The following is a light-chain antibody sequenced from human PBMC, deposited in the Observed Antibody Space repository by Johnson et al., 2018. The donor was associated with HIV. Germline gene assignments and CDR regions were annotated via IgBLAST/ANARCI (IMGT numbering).Light chain of an antibody. J-gene: IGLJ1*01. CDR1: RSNIGSNT. Sequence: QSVLTQPPSASGAPGQRVTISCSGSRSNIGSNTVNWYQQFPGTAPKLLIYRNNQRPSGVPDRFSGSKSGTSASLAITGLQTGDEAGYYCGTWDSSLSAYVFGTGPKVTVL. CDR3: GTWDSSLSAYV. CDR2: RNN. V-gene: IGLV1-44*01.